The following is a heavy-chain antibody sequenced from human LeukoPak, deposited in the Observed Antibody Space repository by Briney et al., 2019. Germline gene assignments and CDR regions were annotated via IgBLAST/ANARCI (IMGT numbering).Heavy chain of an antibody. CDR3: ARVHCSSTSCYSDAFDI. CDR2: MNPNSGNT. CDR1: GYTFTSYD. D-gene: IGHD2-2*01. V-gene: IGHV1-8*03. Sequence: ASVKVSCKASGYTFTSYDINWVRQATGQGLEWMGWMNPNSGNTGYAQKFQGRVTITRNTSISTAYMELSSLRSEDMAVYYCARVHCSSTSCYSDAFDIWGQGTMVTVSS. J-gene: IGHJ3*02.